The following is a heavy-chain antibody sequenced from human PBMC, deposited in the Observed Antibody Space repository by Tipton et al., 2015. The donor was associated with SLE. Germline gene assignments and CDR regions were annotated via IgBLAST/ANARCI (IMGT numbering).Heavy chain of an antibody. CDR1: GGSISSYY. D-gene: IGHD5-12*01. Sequence: TLSLTCTVSGGSISSYYWSWLRQPPGKGLEWIGYIYYSGSTNYNPSLKSRVTISVDTSKNQFSLKLSSVTAADTAVYYCAREGGLRPYYYYGMDVWGQGTTVTVSS. J-gene: IGHJ6*02. CDR2: IYYSGST. CDR3: AREGGLRPYYYYGMDV. V-gene: IGHV4-59*01.